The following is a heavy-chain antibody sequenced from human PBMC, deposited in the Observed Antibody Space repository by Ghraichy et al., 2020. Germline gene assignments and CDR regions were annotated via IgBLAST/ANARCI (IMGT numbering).Heavy chain of an antibody. D-gene: IGHD3-10*01. CDR3: ARDRGLPAY. V-gene: IGHV3-7*04. Sequence: GESLNISCAASGFTFSSYWMSWVRQAPGKGLEWVANIKQDGSEKYYVDSVKGRFTISRDNAKNSLYLQMNSLRAEDTAVYYCARDRGLPAYWGQGTLVTVSS. J-gene: IGHJ4*02. CDR2: IKQDGSEK. CDR1: GFTFSSYW.